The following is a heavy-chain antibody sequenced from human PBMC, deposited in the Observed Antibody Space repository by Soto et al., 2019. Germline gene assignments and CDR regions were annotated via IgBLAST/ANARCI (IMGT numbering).Heavy chain of an antibody. Sequence: QLQLQESGSGLVKPSQTLSLTCAVSGGSISSGGYPWSWIRQPPGKGLEWIGYIYHSGSTYYNPSLKSRVTRSVDRSKNQFSLKLSSVTAADPAVYYCARVPSPWGQGTLGTVSS. CDR1: GGSISSGGYP. CDR3: ARVPSP. V-gene: IGHV4-30-2*01. J-gene: IGHJ5*02. CDR2: IYHSGST.